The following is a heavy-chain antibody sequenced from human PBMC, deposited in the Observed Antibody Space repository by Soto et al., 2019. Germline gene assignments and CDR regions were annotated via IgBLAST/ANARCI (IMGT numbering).Heavy chain of an antibody. Sequence: SETLSLTCGGSGYSLNSGYYWGWIRQPPGKGLEWIGSIHHSVITYYSPSLRSRLSLSVDTSKNQFSLKLTSVTAADTAVYYCARAYYDGNNYRTRGWFDPWGQGILVTVSS. D-gene: IGHD3-16*01. CDR2: IHHSVIT. J-gene: IGHJ5*02. CDR1: GYSLNSGYY. CDR3: ARAYYDGNNYRTRGWFDP. V-gene: IGHV4-38-2*01.